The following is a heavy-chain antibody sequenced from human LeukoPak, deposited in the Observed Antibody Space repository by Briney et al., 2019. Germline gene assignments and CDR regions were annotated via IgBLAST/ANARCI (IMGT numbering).Heavy chain of an antibody. J-gene: IGHJ4*02. D-gene: IGHD4-17*01. CDR1: GFTLNNYD. Sequence: GGSPRLSCAASGFTLNNYDMHWVRQTTGKGPEWVSGIGTSGDAYYSDSAKGRFTISRDNSKNTLYLQMNSLRAEDTAVYYCAKVDYGDYFDYWGQGTLVTVSS. CDR3: AKVDYGDYFDY. CDR2: IGTSGDA. V-gene: IGHV3-13*01.